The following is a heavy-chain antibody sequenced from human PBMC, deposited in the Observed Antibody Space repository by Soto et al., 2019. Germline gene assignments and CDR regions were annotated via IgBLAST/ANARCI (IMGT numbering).Heavy chain of an antibody. D-gene: IGHD3-3*01. CDR2: ISAYNGNT. CDR1: GYTFTSYG. J-gene: IGHJ6*02. V-gene: IGHV1-18*01. Sequence: QVQLVQSGAEVKTPGASVKVSCKASGYTFTSYGISWVRQAPGQGLEWMGWISAYNGNTNYAQKLQGRVTMTTDTSTSTAYMELRSLRYDDTAVYYCARGSYDFWSVYDRGYGMDVWGQVTTVTVSS. CDR3: ARGSYDFWSVYDRGYGMDV.